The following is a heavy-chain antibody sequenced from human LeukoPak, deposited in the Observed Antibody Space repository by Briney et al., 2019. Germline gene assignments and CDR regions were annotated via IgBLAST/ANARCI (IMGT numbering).Heavy chain of an antibody. Sequence: GGSLRLSCAASGFTFSSYSMNWVRQAPGKGLEWVSSISSSSSYIYYADSVRGRFTIPRDNAKNSLYLQMNSLRAEDTAVYYCARSIPNYFDYWGQGTLVTVSS. D-gene: IGHD2-2*02. CDR1: GFTFSSYS. CDR2: ISSSSSYI. V-gene: IGHV3-21*01. CDR3: ARSIPNYFDY. J-gene: IGHJ4*02.